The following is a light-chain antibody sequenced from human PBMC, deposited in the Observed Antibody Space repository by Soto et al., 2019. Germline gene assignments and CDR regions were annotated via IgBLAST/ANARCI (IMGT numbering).Light chain of an antibody. Sequence: QAVVTQEPSLTVSPGGTVTLTCASRTGAVTSANSPGWFRQSPGQGPTSLILDAANRHTWTPARFSGSLIGDKAALTLSGAQPEDEADYYCLIKHGGALVFGGGTKLTVL. V-gene: IGLV7-43*01. J-gene: IGLJ2*01. CDR1: TGAVTSANS. CDR2: DAA. CDR3: LIKHGGALV.